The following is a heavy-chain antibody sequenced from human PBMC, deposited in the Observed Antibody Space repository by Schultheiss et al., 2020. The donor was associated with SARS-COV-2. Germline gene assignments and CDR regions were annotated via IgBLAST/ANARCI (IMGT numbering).Heavy chain of an antibody. CDR2: INPNSGGT. V-gene: IGHV1-2*02. D-gene: IGHD3-3*01. CDR3: ARVAEYYDFWSGYSGPLDY. J-gene: IGHJ4*02. CDR1: GYTFTGYY. Sequence: ASVKVSCKASGYTFTGYYMHWVRQAPGQGLEWMGWINPNSGGTNYAQKFQGRVTMTRDTSISTAYMELSRLRSDDTAVYYCARVAEYYDFWSGYSGPLDYWGQGTLVTVSS.